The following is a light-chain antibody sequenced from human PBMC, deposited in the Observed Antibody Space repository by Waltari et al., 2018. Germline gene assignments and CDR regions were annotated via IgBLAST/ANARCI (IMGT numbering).Light chain of an antibody. V-gene: IGKV3-20*01. Sequence: EIVLTQSPGTLSLSPGERDTLSCRASQSIGRYLGWYQQKPGQALRLLIYGASSRAAGIPDRFSGSGSGTDFSLTISRLEPEDFAVYYCQNHERLPAVFGQGTNVEIK. J-gene: IGKJ1*01. CDR3: QNHERLPAV. CDR2: GAS. CDR1: QSIGRY.